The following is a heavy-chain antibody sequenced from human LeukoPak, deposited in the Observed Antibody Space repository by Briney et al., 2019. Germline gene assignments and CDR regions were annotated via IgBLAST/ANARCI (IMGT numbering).Heavy chain of an antibody. CDR2: INHSGST. CDR1: GGSFSGYY. Sequence: PSETLSLTCAVYGGSFSGYYWSWIRQPPGKGLEWIGEINHSGSTNYNPSLKSRVTISVDTSKNQFSLKLSSVTAADTAVYYCARHTKTHRGRLYGSGSYRLSWRYLGFDYWGQGTLVTVSS. D-gene: IGHD3-10*01. CDR3: ARHTKTHRGRLYGSGSYRLSWRYLGFDY. J-gene: IGHJ4*02. V-gene: IGHV4-34*01.